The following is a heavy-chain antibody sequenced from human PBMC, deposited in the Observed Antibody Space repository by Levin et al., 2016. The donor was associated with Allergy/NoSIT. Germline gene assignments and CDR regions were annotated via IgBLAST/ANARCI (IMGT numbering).Heavy chain of an antibody. Sequence: GSLRLSCTVSGGSISSYYWNWVRQAPGKGLEWIAYMHYSGSTRYNPSLQSRVTIGVDTSNNQFSLKLTSVTAADTAMYYCARADYCTGGDCYRPFDIWGQGTMVTVSS. CDR2: MHYSGST. CDR3: ARADYCTGGDCYRPFDI. D-gene: IGHD2-8*02. J-gene: IGHJ3*02. V-gene: IGHV4-59*08. CDR1: GGSISSYY.